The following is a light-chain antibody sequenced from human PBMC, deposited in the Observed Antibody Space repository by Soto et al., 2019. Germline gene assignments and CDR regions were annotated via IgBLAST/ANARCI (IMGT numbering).Light chain of an antibody. V-gene: IGKV4-1*01. CDR2: WAS. CDR3: QQYYSTPRGT. Sequence: DIVMTQSPDSLAVSLGERATINCKSSQSVLYSSNNKNYLAWYQQKPGQPPKLLIYWASTRESGVPDRFSGSGSGTDFTLTISSQQAEDVAVYYCQQYYSTPRGTFGPGTKVDIK. CDR1: QSVLYSSNNKNY. J-gene: IGKJ3*01.